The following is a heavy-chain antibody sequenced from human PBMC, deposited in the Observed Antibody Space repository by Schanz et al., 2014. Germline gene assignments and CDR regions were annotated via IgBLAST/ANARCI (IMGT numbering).Heavy chain of an antibody. CDR1: GGSISSEY. J-gene: IGHJ6*02. CDR3: ARTFYFASGTYHPPNYYYGLDV. D-gene: IGHD3-10*01. CDR2: IYNSGKT. Sequence: QVQLQESGPALVKPSETLSLTCTVSGGSISSEYWSWIRQPAGKGLEWIGRIYNSGKTTYNPSLESRVSIAVDTSKKQLSLKLRSVSAADTAVYYCARTFYFASGTYHPPNYYYGLDVWGQGTTVTVSS. V-gene: IGHV4-4*07.